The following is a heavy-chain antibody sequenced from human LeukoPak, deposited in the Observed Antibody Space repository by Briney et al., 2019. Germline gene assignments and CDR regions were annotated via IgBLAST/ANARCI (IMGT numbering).Heavy chain of an antibody. D-gene: IGHD3-3*01. CDR3: ARKDLGGPIDY. CDR2: ISSSSSYI. Sequence: GGSLRLSCAGSGFTFSSYSMNWVRQAPGKGLEWVSSISSSSSYIYYADSVKGRFTISRDNAKNSLYLQMNSLRAEDTAVYYCARKDLGGPIDYWGQGTLVTVSS. J-gene: IGHJ4*02. CDR1: GFTFSSYS. V-gene: IGHV3-21*01.